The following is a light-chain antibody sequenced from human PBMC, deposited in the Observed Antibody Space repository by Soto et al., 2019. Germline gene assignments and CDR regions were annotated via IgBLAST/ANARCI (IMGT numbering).Light chain of an antibody. CDR3: QQYGISPGT. CDR2: GAS. CDR1: QSVSSSY. V-gene: IGKV3-20*01. Sequence: EIVLTQSPGTLSLSPGERATLSCRASQSVSSSYLAWYQQKPGQAPRLLIYGASSRATSIPDRFSGSGSGTDFTLTIISLEPEDSAVYYCQQYGISPGTFVQGTKVEIK. J-gene: IGKJ1*01.